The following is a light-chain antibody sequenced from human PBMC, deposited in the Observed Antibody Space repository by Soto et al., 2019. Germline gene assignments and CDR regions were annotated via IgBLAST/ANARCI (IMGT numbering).Light chain of an antibody. Sequence: QSALTQPPSASGSPGQSVTISCTGTSSDVGAYNYVSWYQQHPGKAPKLMIYEVSNRPSGVPDRFSGSKSCNTASLTVSGLRAYDEDDYFCSSYAGSRTFVFGEGTKLTVL. CDR2: EVS. J-gene: IGLJ1*01. V-gene: IGLV2-8*01. CDR3: SSYAGSRTFV. CDR1: SSDVGAYNY.